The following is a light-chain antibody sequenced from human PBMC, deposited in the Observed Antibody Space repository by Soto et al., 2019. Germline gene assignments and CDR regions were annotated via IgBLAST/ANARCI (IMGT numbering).Light chain of an antibody. CDR3: CSYAGSSTLNYV. V-gene: IGLV2-23*03. Sequence: QSALTQPASVSGSPGQSITISCTGTSSDVGSYNLVSWYQQHPGKAPKLMIYEGSKRPSGVSNRFSGSKSGNTASLTISGLQAEDEADYYCCSYAGSSTLNYVFGTGT. CDR1: SSDVGSYNL. J-gene: IGLJ1*01. CDR2: EGS.